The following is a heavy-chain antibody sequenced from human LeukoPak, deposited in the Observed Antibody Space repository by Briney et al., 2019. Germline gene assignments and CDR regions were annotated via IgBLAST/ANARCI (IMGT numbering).Heavy chain of an antibody. D-gene: IGHD3-22*01. V-gene: IGHV4-39*07. CDR3: ARDSTTLIVVVITGAFDI. Sequence: KASETLSLTCTVSGGSISSSSYYWGWIRQPPGKGLEWIGSIYYSGSTYYNPSLKSRVTISVDTSKNQFSLKLSSVTAADTAVYYCARDSTTLIVVVITGAFDIWGQGTMVTVSS. CDR2: IYYSGST. CDR1: GGSISSSSYY. J-gene: IGHJ3*02.